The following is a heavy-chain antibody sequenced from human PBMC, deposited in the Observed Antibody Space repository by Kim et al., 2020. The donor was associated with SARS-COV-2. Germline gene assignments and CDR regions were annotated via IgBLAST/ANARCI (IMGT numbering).Heavy chain of an antibody. CDR3: ARGNFFLGDTMVRGVLLDY. D-gene: IGHD3-10*01. J-gene: IGHJ4*02. V-gene: IGHV4-59*01. CDR2: IYYSGST. CDR1: GGSISSYY. Sequence: SETLSLTCTVSGGSISSYYWSWIRQPPGKGLEWIGYIYYSGSTNYNPSLKSRVTISVDTSKNQFSLKLSSVTAADTAVYYCARGNFFLGDTMVRGVLLDYWGQGTLVTVSS.